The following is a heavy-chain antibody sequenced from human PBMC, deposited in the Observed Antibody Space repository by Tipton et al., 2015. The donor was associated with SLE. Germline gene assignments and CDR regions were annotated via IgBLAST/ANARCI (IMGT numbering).Heavy chain of an antibody. CDR3: ARGGQQLVSYYFDY. CDR2: IYYSGST. Sequence: TLSLTCTVSGGSINSSSYYWGWIRQPPGKGLEWIGTIYYSGSTYYNPSLKSRVTISVDTSKNQFSLKLSSVTAADTAVYYCARGGQQLVSYYFDYWGQGTMVTVSS. CDR1: GGSINSSSYY. J-gene: IGHJ4*03. D-gene: IGHD6-13*01. V-gene: IGHV4-39*01.